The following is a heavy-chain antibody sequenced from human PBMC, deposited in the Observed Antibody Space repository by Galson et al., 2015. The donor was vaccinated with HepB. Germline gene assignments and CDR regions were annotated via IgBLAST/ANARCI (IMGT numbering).Heavy chain of an antibody. V-gene: IGHV1-18*04. CDR2: ISAYNGNT. J-gene: IGHJ4*01. Sequence: SVKVSCKASGYTFTNYGINWVRQAPGQGLQWMGWISAYNGNTDYAPMLQGRVTMTKDTSTNTAYMELRSLRSDDTAVYYCARASYCSSTSCYVFFSGGDYCGHGTLVTVSS. CDR1: GYTFTNYG. CDR3: ARASYCSSTSCYVFFSGGDY. D-gene: IGHD2-2*01.